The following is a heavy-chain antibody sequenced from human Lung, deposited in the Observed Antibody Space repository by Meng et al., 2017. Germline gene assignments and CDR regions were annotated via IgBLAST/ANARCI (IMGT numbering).Heavy chain of an antibody. V-gene: IGHV5-51*01. D-gene: IGHD6-19*01. CDR3: ARGLYSSGWYPDY. CDR1: GYRFSGYW. J-gene: IGHJ4*02. CDR2: IYPDDSET. Sequence: GGSLRLSCKGSGYRFSGYWIGWMRQMSGKGLEWMGIIYPDDSETRYSPSFQGQVTISVDKSISTAYLQWTSLKASDTAMYYCARGLYSSGWYPDYWGQGTLVTVSS.